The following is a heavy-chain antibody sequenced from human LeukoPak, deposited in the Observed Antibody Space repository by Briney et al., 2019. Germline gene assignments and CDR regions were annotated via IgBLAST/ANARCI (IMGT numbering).Heavy chain of an antibody. D-gene: IGHD5-24*01. J-gene: IGHJ4*02. CDR1: GFTFSSHG. V-gene: IGHV3-33*01. CDR2: IWYDGSHR. Sequence: GRSLRLSCVASGFTFSSHGMHWVRQAPGKGLEWVAVIWYDGSHRYYPDSVKGRFTISRDNSKNTLFLQMDSLRVDDTAVYYCVRDNAAADGALDYWGQGSLVTVSS. CDR3: VRDNAAADGALDY.